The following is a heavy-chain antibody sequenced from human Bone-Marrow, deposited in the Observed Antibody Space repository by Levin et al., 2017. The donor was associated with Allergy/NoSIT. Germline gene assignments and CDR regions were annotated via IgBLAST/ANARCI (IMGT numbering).Heavy chain of an antibody. CDR3: VTVICGG. CDR2: IKSKAAGGTT. Sequence: GESLKISCAASGFTFSNAWMNWVRPAPGRGLEWVGRIKSKAAGGTTDYAAPVKGRFSISRDDSESTVYLQMNSLKSEDTAVYYCVTVICGGWGPGALVPDSS. J-gene: IGHJ4*01. D-gene: IGHD3-10*01. V-gene: IGHV3-15*01. CDR1: GFTFSNAW.